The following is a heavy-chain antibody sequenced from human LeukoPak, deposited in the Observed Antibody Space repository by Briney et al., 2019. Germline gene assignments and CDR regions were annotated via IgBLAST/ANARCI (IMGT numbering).Heavy chain of an antibody. CDR3: AREDIAVVGNTFDY. Sequence: TSETLSLTCTVSGGSISPFYWNWIRQPAGKGLEWIGRIYSSGSTNYNPSLKSRLTMSVDTSKNQFSLKLKSVTAAGTAVYYCAREDIAVVGNTFDYWGQGTLVTVSS. J-gene: IGHJ4*02. CDR2: IYSSGST. D-gene: IGHD6-19*01. CDR1: GGSISPFY. V-gene: IGHV4-4*07.